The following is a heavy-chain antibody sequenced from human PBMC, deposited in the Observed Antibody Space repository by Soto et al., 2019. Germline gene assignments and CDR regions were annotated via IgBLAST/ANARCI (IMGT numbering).Heavy chain of an antibody. CDR1: GFIFSNNG. D-gene: IGHD2-2*01. Sequence: LRLSCEGSGFIFSNNGMHWVRQAPGKGLEWVAFMSYDGSAKFLADSVKGRFTISRDNSKNTLYVQMNSLRAEDTAVYYCARGPSSLTRFDYWGQGTLVTVSS. V-gene: IGHV3-30*03. J-gene: IGHJ4*02. CDR3: ARGPSSLTRFDY. CDR2: MSYDGSAK.